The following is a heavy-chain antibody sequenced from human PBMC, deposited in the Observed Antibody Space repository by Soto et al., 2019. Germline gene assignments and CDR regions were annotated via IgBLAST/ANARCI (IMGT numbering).Heavy chain of an antibody. V-gene: IGHV4-34*01. CDR3: ASQRALAAVFDY. D-gene: IGHD2-15*01. Sequence: SETLSLTCAVYGGSFSGYYWSWIRQPPGKGLEWIGEINHSGSTKYNPSLKSRVTISVDASKNQFSLKLSSVTAADTALYYCASQRALAAVFDYWGQGALVTVSS. J-gene: IGHJ4*02. CDR1: GGSFSGYY. CDR2: INHSGST.